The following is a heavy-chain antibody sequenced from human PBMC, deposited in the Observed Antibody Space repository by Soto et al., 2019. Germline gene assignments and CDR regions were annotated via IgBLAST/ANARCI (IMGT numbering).Heavy chain of an antibody. D-gene: IGHD6-13*01. CDR1: GGSISSYY. Sequence: SETLSLTCTVSGGSISSYYWSWIRQPPGKGLEWIGYIYYSGSTNYNPSLKSRVTISVDTSKNQFSLKLSSVTAADTAVYYCARLASSRRSSYYYYGMDVWGQGTTVTVSS. V-gene: IGHV4-59*08. J-gene: IGHJ6*02. CDR2: IYYSGST. CDR3: ARLASSRRSSYYYYGMDV.